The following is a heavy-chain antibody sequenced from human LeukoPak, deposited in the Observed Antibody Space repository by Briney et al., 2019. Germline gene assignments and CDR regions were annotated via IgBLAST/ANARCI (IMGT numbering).Heavy chain of an antibody. CDR1: GFTFSNIW. V-gene: IGHV3-64*01. CDR2: ISTNGGST. D-gene: IGHD3-22*01. CDR3: ARGNDSSGYYYFFDY. J-gene: IGHJ4*02. Sequence: GGSLRLSCAASGFTFSNIWMSWVRQAPGKGLEYVSAISTNGGSTYYASSVKGRFTISRDNSKNTLYLQMVNLRPEDMAVYYCARGNDSSGYYYFFDYWGQGTLVTVSS.